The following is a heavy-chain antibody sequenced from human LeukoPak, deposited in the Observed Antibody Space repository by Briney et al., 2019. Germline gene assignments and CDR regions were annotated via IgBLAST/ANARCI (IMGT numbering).Heavy chain of an antibody. CDR2: ISYDGSNK. Sequence: GRSLRLSCAASGFTFSSYGMHWVRQAPGKGLEWVAVISYDGSNKYYADSVKGRFTISRDNSKNTLFLQMNSLRAEDTAVYYCARSYTVTGDYFDYWGQGTLVTVSS. J-gene: IGHJ4*02. CDR1: GFTFSSYG. CDR3: ARSYTVTGDYFDY. D-gene: IGHD4-17*01. V-gene: IGHV3-30*03.